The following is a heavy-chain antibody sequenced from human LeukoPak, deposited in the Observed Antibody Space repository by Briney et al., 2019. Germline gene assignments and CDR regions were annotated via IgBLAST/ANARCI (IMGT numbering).Heavy chain of an antibody. V-gene: IGHV1-2*02. D-gene: IGHD1-26*01. CDR1: GYTFTGHY. CDR3: ARDGTPLRAFDY. CDR2: MNPNSGGT. J-gene: IGHJ4*02. Sequence: GASVKVSCKASGYTFTGHYIHWVRQAPGQGLEWMGWMNPNSGGTNYAQKLQGRVTMTTDTSTSTAYMELRSLRSDDTAVYYCARDGTPLRAFDYWGQGTLVTVSS.